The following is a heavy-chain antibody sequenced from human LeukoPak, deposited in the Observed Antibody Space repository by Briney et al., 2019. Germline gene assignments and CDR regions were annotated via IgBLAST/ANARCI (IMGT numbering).Heavy chain of an antibody. CDR2: IIPILGIA. CDR3: ARDSGSGLGWLVRRGGAFDI. V-gene: IGHV1-69*04. D-gene: IGHD6-19*01. J-gene: IGHJ3*02. Sequence: SVKVSCKASGGTFSSYAISWVRQAPGQGLEWMGRIIPILGIANYAQKFQGRVTITADKTTSTAYMELSSLRSEDTAVYYCARDSGSGLGWLVRRGGAFDIWGQGTMFTVSS. CDR1: GGTFSSYA.